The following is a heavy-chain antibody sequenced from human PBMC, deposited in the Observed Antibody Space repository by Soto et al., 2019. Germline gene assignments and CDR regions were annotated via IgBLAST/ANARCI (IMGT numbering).Heavy chain of an antibody. J-gene: IGHJ3*02. D-gene: IGHD2-21*02. CDR3: EKRLRGYCGCDCYSGGAFDI. CDR2: ISGSGGST. Sequence: EVQLLESGGGLVQPGGSLRLSCAASGFTFSSYAMSWVRQAPGKGLEWVSAISGSGGSTYYADSVKGRFTISRYNSKNTLYLQMNRLRAEDTAVYYCEKRLRGYCGCDCYSGGAFDIWGQGTMVTVSS. CDR1: GFTFSSYA. V-gene: IGHV3-23*01.